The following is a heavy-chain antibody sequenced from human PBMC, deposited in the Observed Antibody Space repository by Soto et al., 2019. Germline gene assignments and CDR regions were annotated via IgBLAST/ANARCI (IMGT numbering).Heavy chain of an antibody. CDR1: GFTFSSYA. D-gene: IGHD3-22*01. Sequence: PGGSLRLSCAASGFTFSSYAMSWVRQAPGKGLEWVSAISGSGGSTYYADSVKGRFTISRDNSKNTLYLQMNGLRAEDTAVYYCAKDSEAPYYYDSSGPFYWGQGTLVTVSS. V-gene: IGHV3-23*01. J-gene: IGHJ4*02. CDR3: AKDSEAPYYYDSSGPFY. CDR2: ISGSGGST.